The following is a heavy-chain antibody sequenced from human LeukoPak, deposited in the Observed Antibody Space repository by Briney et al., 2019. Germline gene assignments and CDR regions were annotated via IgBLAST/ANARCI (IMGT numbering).Heavy chain of an antibody. Sequence: GGSLRLSCAASGFTFSNAWMSWVRQAPGKGLEWVGRIKSKTDGGTTDYAAPVKGRFTISRDDSKNTLYLQMNSLKTEDTAVYYCTTENLIAAGYYFDYWRQGTLVTVSS. J-gene: IGHJ4*02. D-gene: IGHD6-13*01. CDR3: TTENLIAAGYYFDY. CDR2: IKSKTDGGTT. V-gene: IGHV3-15*01. CDR1: GFTFSNAW.